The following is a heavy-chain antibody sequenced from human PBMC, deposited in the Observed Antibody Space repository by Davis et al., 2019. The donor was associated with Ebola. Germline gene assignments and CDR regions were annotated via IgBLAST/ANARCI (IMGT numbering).Heavy chain of an antibody. CDR3: ARDETGYCTNGVCLWNWFDP. CDR1: GFTFSSYA. Sequence: GGSLRLSCAASGFTFSSYAMSWVRQAPGKGLEWVSGISGSGVTTKYADSVKGRFTISRDNAKNSLYLQMNSLRAEDTAVYYCARDETGYCTNGVCLWNWFDPWGQGTLVTVSS. CDR2: ISGSGVTT. J-gene: IGHJ5*02. D-gene: IGHD2-8*01. V-gene: IGHV3-23*01.